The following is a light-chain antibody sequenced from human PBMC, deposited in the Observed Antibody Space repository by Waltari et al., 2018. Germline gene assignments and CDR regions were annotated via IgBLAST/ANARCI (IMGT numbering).Light chain of an antibody. Sequence: ELVMTQSPATLSVSPGERASLSCRASQRASTSLAWYQQTPGQAPRRLIYRASTRAAGIPDRFSGSGSGTEFTLTISSLQSEDSAIYYCQQYNIWPWTFGQGTKVDIK. J-gene: IGKJ1*01. CDR2: RAS. CDR3: QQYNIWPWT. V-gene: IGKV3-15*01. CDR1: QRASTS.